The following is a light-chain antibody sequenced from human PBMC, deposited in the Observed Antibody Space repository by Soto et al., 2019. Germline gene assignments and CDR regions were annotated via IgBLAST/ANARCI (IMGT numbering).Light chain of an antibody. CDR3: SSYTSRNTYV. V-gene: IGLV2-14*01. J-gene: IGLJ1*01. CDR1: NSDVGGYNY. Sequence: QSALTQPASVSGSPGQSITISCTGTNSDVGGYNYVSWYQQHPGKAPKLMIYDVSNRPSGVSDRFSGSKSGNTASLTISGLQAADEADYHCSSYTSRNTYVFGTGTKLTVL. CDR2: DVS.